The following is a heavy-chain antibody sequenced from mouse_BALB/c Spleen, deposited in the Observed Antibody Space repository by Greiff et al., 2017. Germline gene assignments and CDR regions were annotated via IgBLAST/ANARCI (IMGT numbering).Heavy chain of an antibody. CDR1: GFTFSSFG. J-gene: IGHJ2*01. CDR3: ARSLRLRWYFDY. D-gene: IGHD1-2*01. Sequence: EVQVVESGGGLVQPGGSRKLSCAASGFTFSSFGMHWVRQAPEKGLEWVAYISSGSSTIYYADTVKGRFTISRDNPKNTLFLQMTSLRSEDTAMYYCARSLRLRWYFDYWGQGTTLTVSS. V-gene: IGHV5-17*02. CDR2: ISSGSSTI.